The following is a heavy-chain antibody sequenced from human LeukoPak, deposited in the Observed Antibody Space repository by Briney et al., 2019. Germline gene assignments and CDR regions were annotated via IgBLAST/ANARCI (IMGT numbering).Heavy chain of an antibody. V-gene: IGHV5-51*01. CDR1: GYSFTSYW. CDR3: ARHGDDYGDAYYFDY. Sequence: GESLKISCKGSGYSFTSYWIGWVRQMPGKGLEWMGIIYPGDSDTRYSPSFQGQVTISADKSISTAYLQWSSLKASDTAMYYCARHGDDYGDAYYFDYWGQGTLVTVSS. D-gene: IGHD4-17*01. CDR2: IYPGDSDT. J-gene: IGHJ4*02.